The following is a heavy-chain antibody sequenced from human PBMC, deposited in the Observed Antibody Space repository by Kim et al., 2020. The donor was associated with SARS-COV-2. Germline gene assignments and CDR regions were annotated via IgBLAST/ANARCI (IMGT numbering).Heavy chain of an antibody. Sequence: SETLSLTCAVYGGSFSGHYWSWIRQPPGKGLEWIGEIHQSGSTNYNPSLKSRVTISIDTSKNQFSLKLSSVTAADTGFYYCARDRAGVVPAPLLGIGPHYDYFFMDVWGHGTTVTVSS. D-gene: IGHD7-27*01. J-gene: IGHJ6*02. CDR1: GGSFSGHY. CDR3: ARDRAGVVPAPLLGIGPHYDYFFMDV. V-gene: IGHV4-34*01. CDR2: IHQSGST.